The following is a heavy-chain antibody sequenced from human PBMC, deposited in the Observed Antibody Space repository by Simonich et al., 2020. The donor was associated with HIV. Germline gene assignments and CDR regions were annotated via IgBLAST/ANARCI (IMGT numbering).Heavy chain of an antibody. CDR3: AKDGTSSSGELLTYYYYGMDV. V-gene: IGHV3-23*04. CDR1: GFTFSSYA. J-gene: IGHJ6*02. Sequence: EVQLVESGGGLVQPRGSLRLSCAASGFTFSSYAMSWVRQAPGKGLEWVSAISGSGGSTYYADSVKGRFTISRDNSKNTLYLQMNSLRAEDTAVYYCAKDGTSSSGELLTYYYYGMDVWGQGTTVTVSS. CDR2: ISGSGGST. D-gene: IGHD1-26*01.